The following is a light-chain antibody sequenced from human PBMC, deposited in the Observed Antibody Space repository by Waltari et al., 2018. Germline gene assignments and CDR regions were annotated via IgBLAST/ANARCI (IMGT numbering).Light chain of an antibody. J-gene: IGKJ3*01. CDR1: QSIRSH. CDR3: QHYLNLPVA. V-gene: IGKV3-20*01. Sequence: EIVLTQFPGTLSLSPGERVILSCRASQSIRSHLAWYQQKPGQAPRLLIYGTSNRATGIPDRFSGSGSGTDFTLTISSLDPEDCAVYYCQHYLNLPVAFGPGTKVEIK. CDR2: GTS.